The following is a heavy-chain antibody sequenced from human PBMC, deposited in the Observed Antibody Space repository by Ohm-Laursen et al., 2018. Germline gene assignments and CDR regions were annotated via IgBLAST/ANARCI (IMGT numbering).Heavy chain of an antibody. D-gene: IGHD1-26*01. Sequence: TLSLTWSVSGGSISSGGYCWSWIRQHPGKGLEWIGYIYYSGSTYYNPSLKSLVTISVDTSKNQFSLKLSSVTAVDTAVYYCARQSRIVGATRDAFDIWGQGTMVTVSS. CDR3: ARQSRIVGATRDAFDI. V-gene: IGHV4-31*01. CDR1: GGSISSGGYC. J-gene: IGHJ3*02. CDR2: IYYSGST.